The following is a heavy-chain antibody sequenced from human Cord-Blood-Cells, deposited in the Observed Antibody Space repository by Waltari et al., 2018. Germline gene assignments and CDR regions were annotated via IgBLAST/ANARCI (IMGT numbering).Heavy chain of an antibody. V-gene: IGHV1-69*01. CDR2: IIPSFGTA. CDR3: ARTVCGGDCYSRRGAFDI. D-gene: IGHD2-21*01. Sequence: QVQLVQSGAGVKKPGSSVKVSCKASGGTFSSYAISWVRQTPGQATEWMGRIIPSFGTADYAQKFQGRVTITEEESTRTGDMELSSLRSEDTAVYYCARTVCGGDCYSRRGAFDIWGQGTMVTVSS. CDR1: GGTFSSYA. J-gene: IGHJ3*02.